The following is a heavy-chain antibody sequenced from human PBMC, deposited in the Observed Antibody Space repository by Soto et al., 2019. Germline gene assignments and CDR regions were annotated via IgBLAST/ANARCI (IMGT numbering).Heavy chain of an antibody. CDR1: GFTFSSYS. CDR3: ARGGQAGGGYGDF. J-gene: IGHJ4*02. V-gene: IGHV3-48*02. Sequence: VGSLRLSCAASGFTFSSYSMNWVRQAPGKGLEWLSYISSSSSTIYYADSVKGRFTTSRDNAKNSLYLQMNSLRDEDTAVYYCARGGQAGGGYGDFWGQGTLVTVSS. CDR2: ISSSSSTI. D-gene: IGHD5-12*01.